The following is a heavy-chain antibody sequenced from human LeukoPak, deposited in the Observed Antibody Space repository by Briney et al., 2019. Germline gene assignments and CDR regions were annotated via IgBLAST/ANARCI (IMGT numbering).Heavy chain of an antibody. J-gene: IGHJ5*02. CDR1: GGSFSGYY. CDR2: INHSGST. Sequence: SETLSLTCAVYGGSFSGYYWSWIRQPPGKGLEWIGEINHSGSTNYNPSLKSRVTISVDTSKNQFSLKLSSVTAADTAVYYCASSGGSSWYRGTNWFDPWGQGTLVTVSS. D-gene: IGHD6-13*01. V-gene: IGHV4-34*01. CDR3: ASSGGSSWYRGTNWFDP.